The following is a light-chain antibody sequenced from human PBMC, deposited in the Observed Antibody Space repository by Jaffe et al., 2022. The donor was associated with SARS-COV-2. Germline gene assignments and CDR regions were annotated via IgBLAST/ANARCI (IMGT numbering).Light chain of an antibody. CDR3: QSYDSSLTGFV. J-gene: IGLJ1*01. Sequence: QSVLAQPPSVSGAPGQRVTISCTGSSSNIGADYDVHWYQQLPGTAPKLLIFGNTNRPSGVPDRFSGSKSGTSASLAITGLQAEDEADYYCQSYDSSLTGFVFGSGTQVTVL. CDR2: GNT. V-gene: IGLV1-40*01. CDR1: SSNIGADYD.